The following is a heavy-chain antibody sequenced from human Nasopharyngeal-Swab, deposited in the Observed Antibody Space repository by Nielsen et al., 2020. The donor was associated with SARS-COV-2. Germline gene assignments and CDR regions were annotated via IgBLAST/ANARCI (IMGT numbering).Heavy chain of an antibody. Sequence: SETLSLTCTVSGGSISSYYWSWIRQPPGKGLEWIGYIYYSGSTNYNPSLKSRVTISVDTSKNQFSLKLSSVTAADTAVYYCARHEGVFSYWFDPWGQGTLVTVSS. CDR1: GGSISSYY. CDR2: IYYSGST. V-gene: IGHV4-59*08. J-gene: IGHJ5*02. D-gene: IGHD3-10*01. CDR3: ARHEGVFSYWFDP.